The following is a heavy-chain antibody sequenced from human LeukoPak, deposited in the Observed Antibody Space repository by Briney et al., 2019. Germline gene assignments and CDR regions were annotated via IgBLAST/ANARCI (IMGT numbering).Heavy chain of an antibody. CDR3: ARSRXXXXXTXXLXXFDI. Sequence: SGPTLVNPTQTLTLTCTFSGFSLSTSGMRVSWIRQPPGKALEWLARIDWDDDKFYSTSLKTRLTISKDTSKNQVVLTMTNMXXXXXXTXXXARSRXXXXXTXXLXXFDIXGQGTMVTXXS. V-gene: IGHV2-70*03. J-gene: IGHJ3*02. CDR2: IDWDDDK. CDR1: GFSLSTSGMR.